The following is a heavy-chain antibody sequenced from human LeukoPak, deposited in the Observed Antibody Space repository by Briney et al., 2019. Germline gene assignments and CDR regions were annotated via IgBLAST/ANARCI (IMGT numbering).Heavy chain of an antibody. D-gene: IGHD2-21*01. CDR1: GFTFSSYW. CDR3: ARDYSFSRRRYFDY. Sequence: GGSLRLSCAASGFTFSSYWMSWVRQAPGKGLEWVANIKQDGSEKYYVDSVKGRFTISRDNAKNSLYLQMNSLRAEDTAVYYCARDYSFSRRRYFDYWGQGTLVTVSS. CDR2: IKQDGSEK. V-gene: IGHV3-7*01. J-gene: IGHJ4*02.